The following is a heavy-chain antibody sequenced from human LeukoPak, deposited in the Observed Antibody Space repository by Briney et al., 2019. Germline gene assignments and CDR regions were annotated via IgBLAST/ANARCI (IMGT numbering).Heavy chain of an antibody. D-gene: IGHD2-15*01. CDR3: ARAGYCSGGSCYYFDY. V-gene: IGHV4-38-2*01. Sequence: SETLSLTCAASGYSISSGYYWGWIRQPPGKGLEWIGSIYHSGSTYYNPSLKSRVTISVDTSKNQFSLKLSSVTAADTAVYYCARAGYCSGGSCYYFDYWGQGTLVTVSS. J-gene: IGHJ4*02. CDR1: GYSISSGYY. CDR2: IYHSGST.